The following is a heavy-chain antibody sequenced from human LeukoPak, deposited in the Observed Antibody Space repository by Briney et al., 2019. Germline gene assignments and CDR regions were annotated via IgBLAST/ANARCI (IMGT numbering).Heavy chain of an antibody. CDR3: AGTTGSFDY. J-gene: IGHJ4*02. D-gene: IGHD1-7*01. V-gene: IGHV3-7*01. Sequence: GGSLRLSCAASGFTFSSHWMNWVRQAPGKGLEWVANIKQDGSEKYYVDSVKGRFAISRDNAKNSLYLQMNSLRAEDTAVYYCAGTTGSFDYWGQGTLVTVSS. CDR2: IKQDGSEK. CDR1: GFTFSSHW.